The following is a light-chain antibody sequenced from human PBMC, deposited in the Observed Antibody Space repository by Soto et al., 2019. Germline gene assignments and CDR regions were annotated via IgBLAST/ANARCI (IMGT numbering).Light chain of an antibody. Sequence: QSVLTQPPSVSEAPGQKGNISWSGSSSNIGNNAVSWYQQVPGKAPKLLIFYDDLLSSGVSDRFSGSKSGTSVSLAISGLQSEDEADYYCAAWDDSVDGPVFGGGTKLTVL. CDR2: YDD. CDR1: SSNIGNNA. V-gene: IGLV1-36*01. CDR3: AAWDDSVDGPV. J-gene: IGLJ2*01.